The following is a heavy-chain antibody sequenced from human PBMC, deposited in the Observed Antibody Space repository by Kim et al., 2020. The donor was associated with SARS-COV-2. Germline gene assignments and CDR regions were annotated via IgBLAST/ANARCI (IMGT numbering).Heavy chain of an antibody. CDR2: IKRKGYNYST. Sequence: GGSLRLSCAASGFTFSGSAMHWVRQAPGKGLEWVGRIKRKGYNYSTAYAASVKGRFTISRDDAKNTAYLQMNSLKTEDTAVYYCTGGYCSGGTCYPQIDPWGQGTLVTVSS. J-gene: IGHJ5*02. D-gene: IGHD2-15*01. CDR1: GFTFSGSA. CDR3: TGGYCSGGTCYPQIDP. V-gene: IGHV3-73*01.